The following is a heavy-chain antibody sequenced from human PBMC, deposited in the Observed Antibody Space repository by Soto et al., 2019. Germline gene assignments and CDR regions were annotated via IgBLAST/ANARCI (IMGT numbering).Heavy chain of an antibody. CDR1: GGSISSSNW. J-gene: IGHJ4*02. Sequence: QVQLQESGPGLVKPSGTLSLTCAVSGGSISSSNWWSWVRQPPGKGLEWIGEIYHSGSTNYNPSLKGRLTLSVDKSKNQFSLQLSSVTAADTAVYYCARSRSIQGPGPFDYWGQGTLVTVSS. CDR2: IYHSGST. CDR3: ARSRSIQGPGPFDY. D-gene: IGHD3-16*02. V-gene: IGHV4-4*02.